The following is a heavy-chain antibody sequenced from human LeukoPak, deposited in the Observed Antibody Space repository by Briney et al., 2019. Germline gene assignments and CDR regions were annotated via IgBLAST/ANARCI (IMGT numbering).Heavy chain of an antibody. CDR3: PREGDILTGYYPFDY. D-gene: IGHD3-9*01. CDR2: ISYDGSNK. J-gene: IGHJ4*02. V-gene: IGHV3-30*04. CDR1: GFTYSSYA. Sequence: GGSLRLSCAASGFTYSSYAMHWVRQAPGKGQEWVAIISYDGSNKYYADSVKGRFTISRDNSKNTLFLQMNSLRAEDTAVYFCPREGDILTGYYPFDYWGQGTLVTVSS.